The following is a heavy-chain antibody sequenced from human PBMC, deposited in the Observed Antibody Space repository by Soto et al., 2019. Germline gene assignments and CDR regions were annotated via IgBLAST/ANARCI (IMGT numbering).Heavy chain of an antibody. CDR3: ARGNHRWLQVWYVDL. CDR2: IIPIFGTA. CDR1: GGTFSSYT. D-gene: IGHD5-12*01. J-gene: IGHJ2*01. Sequence: QVQLVQSGAEVKKPGSSVTVSCKASGGTFSSYTISWVRQAPGQGLEWMGGIIPIFGTANYAQKFQGRVTITADESTSTAYMELSSLRSEDTAVYYCARGNHRWLQVWYVDLWGRGNLVTVSS. V-gene: IGHV1-69*12.